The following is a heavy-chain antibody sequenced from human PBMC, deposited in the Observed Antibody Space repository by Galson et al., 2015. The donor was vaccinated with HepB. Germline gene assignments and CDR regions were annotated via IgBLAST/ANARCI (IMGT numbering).Heavy chain of an antibody. D-gene: IGHD3-16*02. V-gene: IGHV1-46*01. Sequence: SVKVSCKASGYTFSTYYMHWVRQAPGQGLEWMGMINPSGGSTNYARKFQGRVTMTRDTPTSTVYMQLSSLRSEDTAVYYCARDSLGSYQFDYRGQGTLVTVSS. CDR3: ARDSLGSYQFDY. J-gene: IGHJ4*02. CDR1: GYTFSTYY. CDR2: INPSGGST.